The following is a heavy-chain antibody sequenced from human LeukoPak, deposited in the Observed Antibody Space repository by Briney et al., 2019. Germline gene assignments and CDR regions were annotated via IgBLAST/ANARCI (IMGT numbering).Heavy chain of an antibody. CDR2: ISYDGRHQ. CDR3: ARMMTDFDGSGHDIQRGAFDI. Sequence: GGSLRLSCAASGFTFNRYRMHWVRQAPGKGLEWVAVISYDGRHQFYADSVKGRFTVSRDNSKNTLFLQMNSLRAEDTAVYHCARMMTDFDGSGHDIQRGAFDIWGQGTMVTVS. D-gene: IGHD3-22*01. V-gene: IGHV3-30*04. CDR1: GFTFNRYR. J-gene: IGHJ3*02.